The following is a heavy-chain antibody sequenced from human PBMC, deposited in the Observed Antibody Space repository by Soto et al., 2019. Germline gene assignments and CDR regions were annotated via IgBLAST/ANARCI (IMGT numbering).Heavy chain of an antibody. Sequence: QVQLVESGGGVVQPGRSLRLSCAASGFTFSSYGMHWVRQAPGKGLEWVAVISYDGSNKYYADSVKGLFNISRDNSKNTLYLQMNSLRAEDTAVYYFAKGLHVTTVTTGLALGWFDPWGQGTLVTVSS. J-gene: IGHJ5*02. CDR1: GFTFSSYG. D-gene: IGHD4-17*01. CDR2: ISYDGSNK. V-gene: IGHV3-30*18. CDR3: AKGLHVTTVTTGLALGWFDP.